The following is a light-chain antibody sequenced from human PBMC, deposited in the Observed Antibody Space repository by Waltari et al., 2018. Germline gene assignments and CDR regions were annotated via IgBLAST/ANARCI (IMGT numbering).Light chain of an antibody. CDR1: YSNVGAGYD. Sequence: QSVLTQPPSVSGAPGQTVTISCTGTYSNVGAGYDVHWYQQVPGAAPKLLIFGNNNRPSGVPDRCSGSKSGASASLAITGLQADDEADYFCQSYDSSLSGFYVFGSGTKVTVL. CDR3: QSYDSSLSGFYV. CDR2: GNN. V-gene: IGLV1-40*01. J-gene: IGLJ1*01.